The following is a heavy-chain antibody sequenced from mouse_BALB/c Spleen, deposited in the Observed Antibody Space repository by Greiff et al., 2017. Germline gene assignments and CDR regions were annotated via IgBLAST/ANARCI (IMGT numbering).Heavy chain of an antibody. CDR1: GFNIIDTY. Sequence: EVQLQQSGAELVKPGASVKLSCTASGFNIIDTYMHWVKQRPEQGLEWIGRIDPANGNTKYDPKFQGKATITADTSSNTAYLQLSSLTSEDTAVYYCARDDGNYGFAYWGQGTPVTVSA. CDR2: IDPANGNT. V-gene: IGHV14-3*02. J-gene: IGHJ3*01. CDR3: ARDDGNYGFAY. D-gene: IGHD2-3*01.